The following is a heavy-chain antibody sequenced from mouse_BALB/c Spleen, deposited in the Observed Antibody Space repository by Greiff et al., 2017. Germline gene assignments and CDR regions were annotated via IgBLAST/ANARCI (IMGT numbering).Heavy chain of an antibody. CDR3: TRGGDG. D-gene: IGHD3-3*01. CDR2: IDPETGGT. V-gene: IGHV1-15*01. Sequence: VQLQQSGAELVRPGASVTLSCKASGYTFTDYEMHWVKQTPVHGLEWIGAIDPETGGTAYNQKFKGKATLTADKSSSTAYMELRSLTSEDSAVYYCTRGGDGWGQGTTLTVSS. J-gene: IGHJ2*01. CDR1: GYTFTDYE.